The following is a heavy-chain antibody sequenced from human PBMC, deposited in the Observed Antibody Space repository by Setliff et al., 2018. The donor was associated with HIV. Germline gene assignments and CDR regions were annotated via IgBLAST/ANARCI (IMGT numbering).Heavy chain of an antibody. J-gene: IGHJ4*02. CDR3: ARDRFGVPAND. CDR2: IYYSGST. V-gene: IGHV4-59*12. CDR1: GGSISSYY. Sequence: LSLTCTVSGGSISSYYWSWIRQPPGKGLEWIGYIYYSGSTNYNPSLKSRVTISADISKNEFSLNLRSVTAADTAVYFCARDRFGVPANDWGQGILVTVSS. D-gene: IGHD3-3*01.